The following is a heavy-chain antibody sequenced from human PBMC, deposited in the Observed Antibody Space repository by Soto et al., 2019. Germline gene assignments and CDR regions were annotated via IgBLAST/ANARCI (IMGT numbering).Heavy chain of an antibody. D-gene: IGHD3-3*01. CDR2: IYYSGST. CDR1: GGSISSGDYY. CDR3: ASFVLGPPYNWFDP. J-gene: IGHJ5*02. Sequence: PSETLSLTCTVSGGSISSGDYYWSWIRQPPGKGLEWIGYIYYSGSTYYNPSLKSRVTISVDTSKNQFSLKLSSVTAADTAVYYWASFVLGPPYNWFDPWGQGTLVTVSS. V-gene: IGHV4-30-4*01.